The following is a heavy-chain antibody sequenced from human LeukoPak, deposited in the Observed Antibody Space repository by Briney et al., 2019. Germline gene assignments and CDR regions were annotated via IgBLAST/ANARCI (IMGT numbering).Heavy chain of an antibody. Sequence: SETLSLTCTVSGDSIDSYYWSWIRQPPGKGLEWIGYIYYRGTTSYNPFLKSRVTISVDTSKNQFSLKLNSVTAADTAVYYCASVLYCGADCYSGRYFFDYWGQGTLVTVSS. J-gene: IGHJ4*02. CDR1: GDSIDSYY. D-gene: IGHD2-21*02. CDR2: IYYRGTT. V-gene: IGHV4-59*12. CDR3: ASVLYCGADCYSGRYFFDY.